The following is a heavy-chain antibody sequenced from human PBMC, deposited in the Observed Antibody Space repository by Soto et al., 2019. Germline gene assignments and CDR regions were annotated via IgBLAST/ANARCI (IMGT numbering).Heavy chain of an antibody. Sequence: HPGGSLRLSCAASGFTFSSYWMSWVRQAPGKGLEWVANIKQDGSEKYYVDSVKGRFTISRDNAKNSLYLQMNSLRAEDTAVYYCARVGGSYLVYYYYGMDVWGQGTTVTVSS. D-gene: IGHD1-26*01. CDR3: ARVGGSYLVYYYYGMDV. J-gene: IGHJ6*02. CDR1: GFTFSSYW. V-gene: IGHV3-7*03. CDR2: IKQDGSEK.